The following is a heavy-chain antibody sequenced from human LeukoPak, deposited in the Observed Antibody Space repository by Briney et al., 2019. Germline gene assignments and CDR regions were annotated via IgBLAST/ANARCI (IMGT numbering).Heavy chain of an antibody. CDR2: ICYSGST. J-gene: IGHJ4*02. D-gene: IGHD3-22*01. CDR1: GGSISSSSYY. V-gene: IGHV4-39*01. CDR3: ARALMGYYYDSSDFDY. Sequence: SETLSLTCTVSGGSISSSSYYWGWIRLPPGKGLEWIGSICYSGSTYYNPSLKSRVTISVDTSKNQFSLKLSSVTAADTAVYYCARALMGYYYDSSDFDYWGQGTLVTVSS.